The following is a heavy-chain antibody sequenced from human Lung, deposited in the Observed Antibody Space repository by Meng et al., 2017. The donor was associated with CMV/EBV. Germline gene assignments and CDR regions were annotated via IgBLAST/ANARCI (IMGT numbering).Heavy chain of an antibody. Sequence: HRQDARPVLVTPAGTLSLTCVASVVSISVDIHWTWVPHPPGKGLEWLGDIDDSGSTNYNPSLNRRISISLGKSKNHFSLKFNAVTAADTSVYYCARVKQDAWELLAYWGQGALVTVSS. J-gene: IGHJ4*02. CDR3: ARVKQDAWELLAY. CDR1: VVSISVDIH. V-gene: IGHV4-4*02. D-gene: IGHD1-26*01. CDR2: IDDSGST.